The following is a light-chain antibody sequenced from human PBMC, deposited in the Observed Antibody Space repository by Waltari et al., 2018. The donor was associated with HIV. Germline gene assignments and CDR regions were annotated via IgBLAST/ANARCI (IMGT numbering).Light chain of an antibody. CDR1: SGSIASNY. CDR2: EDN. V-gene: IGLV6-57*01. CDR3: QSYDSSNWV. Sequence: NFMLTQPHSVSESPGKTVTISCTRSSGSIASNYVQRYQQRPGRSPTTVIHEDNQRPSGVPARCSGSIDSSSNSASLTVAGLKTEDEADYYCQSYDSSNWVFGGGTKLTVL. J-gene: IGLJ3*02.